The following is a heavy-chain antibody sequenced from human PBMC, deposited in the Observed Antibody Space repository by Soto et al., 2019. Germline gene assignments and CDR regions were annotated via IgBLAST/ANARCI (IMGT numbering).Heavy chain of an antibody. CDR1: GGSIGSYY. CDR3: ARAPYYYDTSGNAFDI. J-gene: IGHJ3*02. Sequence: SETLSLTCTVSGGSIGSYYWSWIRQPPGEGLEFIGYIYYRGNTNYNPSLKSRATISVDTSKKQVSLKLSSVTAADTAVYYCARAPYYYDTSGNAFDIWGQGTMVTVSS. V-gene: IGHV4-59*01. D-gene: IGHD3-22*01. CDR2: IYYRGNT.